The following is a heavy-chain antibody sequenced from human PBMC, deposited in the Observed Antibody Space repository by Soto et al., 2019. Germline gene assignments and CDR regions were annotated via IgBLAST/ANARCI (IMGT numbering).Heavy chain of an antibody. V-gene: IGHV4-59*01. CDR3: ARAVGVNSSSWERYYYGMDV. D-gene: IGHD6-13*01. Sequence: PSETLSLTCTVSGGSISSYYWSWIRQPPGKGLEWIGYIYYSGSTNYNPSLKSRVTISVDTSKNQFSLKLSSVTAADTAVYYCARAVGVNSSSWERYYYGMDVWGQGTTVTVSS. CDR1: GGSISSYY. CDR2: IYYSGST. J-gene: IGHJ6*02.